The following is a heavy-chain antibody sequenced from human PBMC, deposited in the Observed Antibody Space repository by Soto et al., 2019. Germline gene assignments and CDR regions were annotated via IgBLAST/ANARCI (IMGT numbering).Heavy chain of an antibody. CDR1: GGSISSSNW. D-gene: IGHD3-10*01. V-gene: IGHV4-4*02. CDR3: ARGYITMVRGVVYYYYGMDV. CDR2: IYHSGST. Sequence: SETLSLTFAVSGGSISSSNWWSWVRQPPGKGLEWSGEIYHSGSTNYNPSLKSRVTISVDKSKNQFSLQLSSVTAADTAVYYCARGYITMVRGVVYYYYGMDVWGQGTTVT. J-gene: IGHJ6*02.